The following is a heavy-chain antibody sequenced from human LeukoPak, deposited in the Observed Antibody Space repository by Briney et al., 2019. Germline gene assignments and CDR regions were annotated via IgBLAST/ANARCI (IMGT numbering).Heavy chain of an antibody. Sequence: GGSLRLSCAASGFTFSSYWMHWVRQAPGKGLVWVSRINSDGSSTSYADSVKGRFTISRDNAKNTLYLQMNSLRAEDTAVYYCARAVHNWNGGGDDYWGQGTLVTVSS. CDR1: GFTFSSYW. J-gene: IGHJ4*02. V-gene: IGHV3-74*01. D-gene: IGHD1-20*01. CDR3: ARAVHNWNGGGDDY. CDR2: INSDGSST.